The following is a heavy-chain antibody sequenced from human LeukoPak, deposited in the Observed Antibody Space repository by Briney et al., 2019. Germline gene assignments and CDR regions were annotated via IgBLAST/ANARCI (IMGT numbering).Heavy chain of an antibody. J-gene: IGHJ2*01. CDR3: ARLTPSDSSSWYWYFGL. V-gene: IGHV4-59*08. CDR1: GGSISSYY. D-gene: IGHD6-13*01. Sequence: SETLSLTCTVSGGSISSYYWSWIRQPPGKGLEWIGYIYYSGSTNYNPSLKSRVTISVDTSKNQFSLKLNTVTAADTAVHYCARLTPSDSSSWYWYFGLWGRGTLVTVSS. CDR2: IYYSGST.